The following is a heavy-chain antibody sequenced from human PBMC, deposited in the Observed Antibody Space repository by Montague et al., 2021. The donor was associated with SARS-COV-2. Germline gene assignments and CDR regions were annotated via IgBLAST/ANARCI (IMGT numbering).Heavy chain of an antibody. CDR2: TYYKSKWYN. J-gene: IGHJ4*02. CDR1: GDSVSTNRST. CDR3: AKVRMDGGSDY. V-gene: IGHV6-1*01. Sequence: CPISGDSVSTNRSTWNWLRQSQSRGFEWLGRTYYKSKWYNDYEVYVKSRIIINPNTSKNQFSLQLNSVNPEDTAIYYCAKVRMDGGSDYWGQGTLVTVSS. D-gene: IGHD3-16*01.